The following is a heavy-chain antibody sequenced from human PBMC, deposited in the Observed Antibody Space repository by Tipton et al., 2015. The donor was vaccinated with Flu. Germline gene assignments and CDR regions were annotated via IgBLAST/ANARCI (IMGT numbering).Heavy chain of an antibody. J-gene: IGHJ6*02. CDR2: IYYIGGT. CDR3: ARMSVDTIGYYPPAGRPFHYYGLDV. CDR1: GASISSYY. D-gene: IGHD3-22*01. V-gene: IGHV4-59*01. Sequence: TLSLTCTVSGASISSYYWTWIRQPPGKGLEWIGYIYYIGGTSYNPSLKSRVTISVDTSKNQFSLNLTSVTAADTAVYYCARMSVDTIGYYPPAGRPFHYYGLDVWGQGTTVTVSS.